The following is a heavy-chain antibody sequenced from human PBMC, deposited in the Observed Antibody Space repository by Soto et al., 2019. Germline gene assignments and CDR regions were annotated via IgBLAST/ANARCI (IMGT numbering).Heavy chain of an antibody. CDR1: GYGFTGYW. V-gene: IGHV5-51*01. D-gene: IGHD3-10*01. CDR3: ARHGLWFGELLMRRYYYYGMDV. CDR2: IYTGDSDT. J-gene: IGHJ6*02. Sequence: GGSLKVSCKGSGYGFTGYWMGWVRQMPGKGLEWMGIIYTGDSDTRYSPSFQGQVTISADKSISTAYLQWSSLKASDTAMYYCARHGLWFGELLMRRYYYYGMDVWGQGTTVTVSS.